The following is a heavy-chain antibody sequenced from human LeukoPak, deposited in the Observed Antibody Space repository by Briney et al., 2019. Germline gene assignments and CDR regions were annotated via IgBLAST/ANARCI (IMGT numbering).Heavy chain of an antibody. D-gene: IGHD5-18*01. V-gene: IGHV4-30-2*01. Sequence: PSQTLSLTCTVSGGSISSGGYYWSWIRQPPGKGLEWIGEINHSGSTNYNPSLKSRVTISVDTSKNQFSLKLSSVTAADTAVYYCARFGYSYGTDYWGQGTLVTVSS. CDR1: GGSISSGGYY. CDR2: INHSGST. J-gene: IGHJ4*02. CDR3: ARFGYSYGTDY.